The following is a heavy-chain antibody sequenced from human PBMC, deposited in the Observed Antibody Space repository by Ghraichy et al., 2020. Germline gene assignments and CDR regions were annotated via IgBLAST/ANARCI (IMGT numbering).Heavy chain of an antibody. CDR1: GGTFSSYA. CDR3: ARGDVVAAANWFDP. D-gene: IGHD2-15*01. V-gene: IGHV1-69*05. J-gene: IGHJ5*02. Sequence: SVKVSCKASGGTFSSYAISWVRQAPGQGLEWMGGIIPIFGTANYAQKFQGRVTITTDESTSTAYMELSSLRSEDTAVYYCARGDVVAAANWFDPWGQGTLVTVSS. CDR2: IIPIFGTA.